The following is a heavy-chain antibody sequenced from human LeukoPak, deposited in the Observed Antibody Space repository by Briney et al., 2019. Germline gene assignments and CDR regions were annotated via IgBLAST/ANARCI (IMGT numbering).Heavy chain of an antibody. CDR3: ASSYCSGGSCDAFDL. Sequence: ASVKASCKASGYTFTSYAMHWVRQAPGQRLEWMGWINAGNGNTKYSQKFQGRVTITRDTSASTAYMELSSLRSEDTAVYYCASSYCSGGSCDAFDLWGQGTMVTVSS. CDR1: GYTFTSYA. V-gene: IGHV1-3*01. D-gene: IGHD2-15*01. CDR2: INAGNGNT. J-gene: IGHJ3*01.